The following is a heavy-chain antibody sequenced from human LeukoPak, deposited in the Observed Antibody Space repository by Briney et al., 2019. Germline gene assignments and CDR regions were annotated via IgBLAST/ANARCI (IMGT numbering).Heavy chain of an antibody. V-gene: IGHV1-46*01. CDR2: INPSGGST. J-gene: IGHJ4*02. CDR3: AREGEYDFWSGYPIDY. Sequence: ASVKVSCKASGYTFTSYYMHWVRQALGQGLEWMGIINPSGGSTSYAQKFQGRVTMTRDTSTSTVYMELSSLRSEDTAVYYCAREGEYDFWSGYPIDYWGQGTLVTVSS. D-gene: IGHD3-3*01. CDR1: GYTFTSYY.